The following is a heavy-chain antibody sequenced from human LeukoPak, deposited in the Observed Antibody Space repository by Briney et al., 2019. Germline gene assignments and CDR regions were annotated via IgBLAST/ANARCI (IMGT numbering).Heavy chain of an antibody. CDR1: GFTFSSYG. V-gene: IGHV3-30*18. J-gene: IGHJ4*02. CDR2: ISYDGSNK. Sequence: GRSLRLSCAASGFTFSSYGMHWVRQAPGKGLEWVAVISYDGSNKYYADSVKGRFTISRDNSKNTLYLQMNSLRAEDTAVYYCVKDRRNIAAAGIDYWGQGTLVTVSS. CDR3: VKDRRNIAAAGIDY. D-gene: IGHD6-13*01.